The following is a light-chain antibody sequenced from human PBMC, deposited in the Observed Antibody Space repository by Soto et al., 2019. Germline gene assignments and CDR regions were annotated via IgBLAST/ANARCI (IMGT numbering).Light chain of an antibody. Sequence: DIQMTQSPSSLSASVGARVTITCRASQGISNYLAWYQQKPGKVPKLLIYAASTLQSGVPSRFSGSGSGTDFTLTISSLQPEDVATYYGQKYNSAPPTFGQGPKVEIK. V-gene: IGKV1-27*01. CDR1: QGISNY. CDR3: QKYNSAPPT. CDR2: AAS. J-gene: IGKJ1*01.